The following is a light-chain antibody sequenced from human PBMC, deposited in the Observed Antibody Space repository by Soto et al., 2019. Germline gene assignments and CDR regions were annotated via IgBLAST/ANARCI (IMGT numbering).Light chain of an antibody. CDR1: QTVTNNY. Sequence: EIVLTQSPGTLSLSPGERATLSCRASQTVTNNYLAWYQQKPGQAPRVLIYDASSRATGIPDRFTGSGSGKDFTLTISGLETEDFAVYYCQQYGSSPRTFGQGTKVEIK. J-gene: IGKJ1*01. CDR2: DAS. V-gene: IGKV3-20*01. CDR3: QQYGSSPRT.